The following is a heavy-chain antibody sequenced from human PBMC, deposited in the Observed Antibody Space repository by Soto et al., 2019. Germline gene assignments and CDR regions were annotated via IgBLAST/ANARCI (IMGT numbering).Heavy chain of an antibody. Sequence: GGSLTLSCAASGFTFSTYARSWVRQAPGKGLEWVSVIGEGGFSTQYAASVKGRFTISRDNSKNMLYLQMNSLRSDDTAVYYCARDSITRVSSDVPGMDVWGQGTTVTVSS. D-gene: IGHD3-16*01. J-gene: IGHJ6*02. CDR3: ARDSITRVSSDVPGMDV. V-gene: IGHV3-23*01. CDR1: GFTFSTYA. CDR2: IGEGGFST.